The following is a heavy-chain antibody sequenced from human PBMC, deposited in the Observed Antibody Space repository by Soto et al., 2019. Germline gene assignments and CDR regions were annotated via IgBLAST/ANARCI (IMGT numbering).Heavy chain of an antibody. CDR2: IYHSAST. CDR3: AAGGGLPRYY. Sequence: QLQLQESGSGLVKPSQTLSLTCTVSGGSISSGGYSWSWIRQPPGKGLEWIGYIYHSASTYYNPSLTSRVTISIDKSKNQFSLELSSVTAADTAVYYCAAGGGLPRYYWGQGTLVTVSS. CDR1: GGSISSGGYS. V-gene: IGHV4-30-2*01. J-gene: IGHJ4*02. D-gene: IGHD3-16*01.